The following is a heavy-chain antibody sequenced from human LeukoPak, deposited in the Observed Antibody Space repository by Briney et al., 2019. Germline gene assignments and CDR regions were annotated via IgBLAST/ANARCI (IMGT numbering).Heavy chain of an antibody. CDR2: IIPNSGGT. D-gene: IGHD3-9*01. CDR1: GYTFTGYY. V-gene: IGHV1-2*02. Sequence: ASVKVSCKASGYTFTGYYVHWVRQAPGQGLEWMGWIIPNSGGTNYAQKFQGRVTMTRDTSISTAYMELSRLRSDDTAVYYCTATPYDILTGYQKTYFDYWGQGTLVTVSS. J-gene: IGHJ4*02. CDR3: TATPYDILTGYQKTYFDY.